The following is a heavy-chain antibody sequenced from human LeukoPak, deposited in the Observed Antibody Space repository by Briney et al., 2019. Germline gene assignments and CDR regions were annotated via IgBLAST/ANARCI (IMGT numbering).Heavy chain of an antibody. J-gene: IGHJ4*02. CDR2: IHTSGST. D-gene: IGHD5-24*01. V-gene: IGHV4-4*09. Sequence: SETLSLTCTVSGDSISNYYWSWIRQTPGKGLEWIGYIHTSGSTYYNPSLKSRVTISVDTSKNRFSLKLSSVTAADTAVYYCARGLGEGYPDYWGQGTLVTVSP. CDR1: GDSISNYY. CDR3: ARGLGEGYPDY.